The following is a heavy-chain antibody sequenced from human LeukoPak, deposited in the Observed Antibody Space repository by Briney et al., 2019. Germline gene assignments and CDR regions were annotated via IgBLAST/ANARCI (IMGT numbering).Heavy chain of an antibody. CDR1: GFTFDDYG. CDR3: ARDCWDYGSGSYCGIDY. V-gene: IGHV3-20*04. J-gene: IGHJ4*02. D-gene: IGHD3-10*01. CDR2: INWNGGST. Sequence: PGGSLRLSCAASGFTFDDYGMSWVRQAPGKGLEWVSGINWNGGSTGYADSVKGRFTISRDNAKNSLYLQMNSLRAEDTTVYYCARDCWDYGSGSYCGIDYWGQGTLVTVSS.